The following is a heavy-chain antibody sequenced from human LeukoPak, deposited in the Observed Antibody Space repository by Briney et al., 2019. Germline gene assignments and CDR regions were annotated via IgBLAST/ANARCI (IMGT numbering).Heavy chain of an antibody. CDR3: ARPRLEYCSGGSCFDAFDI. CDR2: ISGSGSTT. J-gene: IGHJ3*02. V-gene: IGHV3-23*01. Sequence: GGSLRLSCAASGLTFSSYAMNWVRQAPGKGLEWVSAISGSGSTTYYADSVKGRFTISRDNSKNTLFLQMNSLTAEDTAIYSCARPRLEYCSGGSCFDAFDIWGQGTMVTVSS. D-gene: IGHD2-15*01. CDR1: GLTFSSYA.